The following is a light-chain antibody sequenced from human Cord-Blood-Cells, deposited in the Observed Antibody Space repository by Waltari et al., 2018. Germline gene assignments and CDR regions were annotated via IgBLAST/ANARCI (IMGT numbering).Light chain of an antibody. J-gene: IGLJ3*02. CDR3: CSYAASSTWV. Sequence: QSALTQPASVSGSPGQSIHIPCTGTSSAVGSYNLVSWYQQHPGKAPQLMIYECSKRPSWVSNRFSGSKSGNTASLTISGLQAEDEADYYFCSYAASSTWVFGGGTKLTVL. CDR1: SSAVGSYNL. V-gene: IGLV2-23*01. CDR2: ECS.